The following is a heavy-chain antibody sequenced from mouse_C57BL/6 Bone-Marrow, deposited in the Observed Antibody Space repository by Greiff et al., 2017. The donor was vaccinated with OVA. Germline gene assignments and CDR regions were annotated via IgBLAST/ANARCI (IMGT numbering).Heavy chain of an antibody. Sequence: VQLQQPGAELVMPGASVKLSCKASGYTFTSYWMHWVKQRPGQGLAWIGEIDPSDSYTNYNQKFKGKSTLTVDKSSSTAYMQLSSLTSEDSAVYYCARSSHWYFDVWGTGTTVTVSS. J-gene: IGHJ1*03. CDR2: IDPSDSYT. CDR1: GYTFTSYW. D-gene: IGHD6-2*01. V-gene: IGHV1-69*01. CDR3: ARSSHWYFDV.